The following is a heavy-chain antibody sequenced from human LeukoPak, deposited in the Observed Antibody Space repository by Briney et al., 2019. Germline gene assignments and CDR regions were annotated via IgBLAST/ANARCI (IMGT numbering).Heavy chain of an antibody. CDR2: IIPIFATT. CDR3: ARGPPLTFDHTPEGYYHYMDV. Sequence: ASVKVSCKTSGGTFSSFAIAWVRQAPGQGLEWMAGIIPIFATTNYAQEFQGRVSLTADESTSTVFMELSGLRYDDTAVYYCARGPPLTFDHTPEGYYHYMDVWGEGTTVTISS. CDR1: GGTFSSFA. V-gene: IGHV1-69*13. D-gene: IGHD1-14*01. J-gene: IGHJ6*03.